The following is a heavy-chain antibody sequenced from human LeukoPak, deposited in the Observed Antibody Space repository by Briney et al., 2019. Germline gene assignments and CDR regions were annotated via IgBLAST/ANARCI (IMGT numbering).Heavy chain of an antibody. CDR2: ISSSSRFI. CDR1: GFTFSSYS. Sequence: GGSLRLSCAASGFTFSSYSMTWVRQAPGKGLEWVSSISSSSRFIYYSDSLKGRFTISRDNAKNSLYLQMNGLRAEDTAVYYCASLLIWGQGTTVTVSS. J-gene: IGHJ6*02. V-gene: IGHV3-21*01. D-gene: IGHD3-9*01. CDR3: ASLLI.